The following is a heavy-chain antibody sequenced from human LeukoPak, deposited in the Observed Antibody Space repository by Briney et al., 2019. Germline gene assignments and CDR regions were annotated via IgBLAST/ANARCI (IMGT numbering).Heavy chain of an antibody. CDR3: ARSRYTPSANQIAVADFFYYYYGMDV. CDR1: GFTFSSYA. Sequence: GRSLRLSCAASGFTFSSYAMHWVRQAPGKGLEWVAVISYDGSNKYYADSVKGRFTISRDNSKNTLYLQMNSLRAEDTAVYYCARSRYTPSANQIAVADFFYYYYGMDVWGQGTTVTVSS. V-gene: IGHV3-30-3*01. D-gene: IGHD6-19*01. J-gene: IGHJ6*02. CDR2: ISYDGSNK.